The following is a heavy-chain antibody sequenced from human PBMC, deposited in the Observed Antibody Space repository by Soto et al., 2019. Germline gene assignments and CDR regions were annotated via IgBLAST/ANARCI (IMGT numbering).Heavy chain of an antibody. V-gene: IGHV3-23*01. CDR3: AKDPLALTGTIPFDY. J-gene: IGHJ4*02. D-gene: IGHD1-7*01. Sequence: GSLRLSCAASGFTFSSYAMSWVRQAPGKGLEWVSAISGSGGSTYYADSVKGRFTISRDNSKNTLYLQMNSLRAEDTAVYYCAKDPLALTGTIPFDYWGQGTLVTVSS. CDR2: ISGSGGST. CDR1: GFTFSSYA.